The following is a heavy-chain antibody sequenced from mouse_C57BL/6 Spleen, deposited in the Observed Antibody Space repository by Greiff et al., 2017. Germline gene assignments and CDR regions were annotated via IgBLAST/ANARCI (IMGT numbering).Heavy chain of an antibody. D-gene: IGHD6-1*01. CDR3: ARAANFSGFAY. CDR2: ISGGGGNT. Sequence: DVMLVESGGGLVKPGGSLKLSCAASGFTFSSYTMSWVRQTPEKRLEWVATISGGGGNTYYPDSVKGRFTISRDNAKNTLYLQMSSLRSEDTALYYCARAANFSGFAYWGQGTLVTVSA. CDR1: GFTFSSYT. J-gene: IGHJ3*01. V-gene: IGHV5-9*01.